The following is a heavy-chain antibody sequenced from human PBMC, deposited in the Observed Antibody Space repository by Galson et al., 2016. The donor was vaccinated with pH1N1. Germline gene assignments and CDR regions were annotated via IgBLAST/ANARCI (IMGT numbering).Heavy chain of an antibody. Sequence: SLRLSCAASAFTSSRYWMSWVRQAPGKGLEWVANIKEDGSERYYVDSVKGRFTISRDNAKKTLYLQMNSLRAEDTAVYYCARDGNFWSGLGYSYYYYMDVWGKGTTVIVSS. CDR1: AFTSSRYW. D-gene: IGHD3-3*01. CDR3: ARDGNFWSGLGYSYYYYMDV. CDR2: IKEDGSER. V-gene: IGHV3-7*01. J-gene: IGHJ6*03.